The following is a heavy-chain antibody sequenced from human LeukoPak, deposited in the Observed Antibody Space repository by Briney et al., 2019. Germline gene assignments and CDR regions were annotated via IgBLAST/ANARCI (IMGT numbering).Heavy chain of an antibody. D-gene: IGHD3-22*01. V-gene: IGHV1-18*01. CDR3: ARRARGSGYYSLLDY. CDR1: GYTLTELS. J-gene: IGHJ4*02. CDR2: ISAYNGNT. Sequence: GASVKVSCKVSGYTLTELSMHWVRQAPGQGLEWMGWISAYNGNTNYAQKLQGRVTMTTDTSTSTAYMELRSLRSDDTAVYYCARRARGSGYYSLLDYWGQGTLVTVSS.